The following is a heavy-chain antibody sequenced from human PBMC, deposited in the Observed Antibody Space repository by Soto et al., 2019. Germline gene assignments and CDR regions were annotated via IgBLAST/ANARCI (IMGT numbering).Heavy chain of an antibody. V-gene: IGHV4-38-2*02. Sequence: PSETLSLTCAVSGHSISSGFYYWGWIRQPPGKGLEWIGSIYHSGSTYYNPSLKSRVTMSVDTSKNQFSLKLSSVTAADTAVYYCARDSIAEAGTYLSYYYGMDVWGQGNTVAV. CDR2: IYHSGST. J-gene: IGHJ6*02. CDR3: ARDSIAEAGTYLSYYYGMDV. D-gene: IGHD6-13*01. CDR1: GHSISSGFYY.